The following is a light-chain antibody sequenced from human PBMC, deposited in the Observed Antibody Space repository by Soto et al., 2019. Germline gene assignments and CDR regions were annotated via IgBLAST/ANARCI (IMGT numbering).Light chain of an antibody. J-gene: IGLJ3*02. CDR2: DVT. V-gene: IGLV2-14*03. CDR3: SSYTSSSTLGV. CDR1: SSDVGGYNY. Sequence: QSVLTQPASVSGSPGQSITISCTGTSSDVGGYNYVSWYQQRPGKAPKLMIYDVTNRPSGASNRFSGSKSGNTASLTISGLQADDEGDYYCSSYTSSSTLGVFGGGTKLTVL.